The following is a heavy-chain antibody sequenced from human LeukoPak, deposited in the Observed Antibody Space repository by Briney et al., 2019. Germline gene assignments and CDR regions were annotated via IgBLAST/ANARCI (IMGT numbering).Heavy chain of an antibody. CDR1: GFTFSSYW. V-gene: IGHV3-7*01. Sequence: PGGSLRPSCAASGFTFSSYWMSWVRQAPGKGLEWVANIKQDGSEKYYVDSVKGRFTISRDNSKNTLYLQMNSLRAEDTAVYYCAKSAYCGGDCYAFDIWGQGTMVTVSS. CDR3: AKSAYCGGDCYAFDI. J-gene: IGHJ3*02. CDR2: IKQDGSEK. D-gene: IGHD2-21*02.